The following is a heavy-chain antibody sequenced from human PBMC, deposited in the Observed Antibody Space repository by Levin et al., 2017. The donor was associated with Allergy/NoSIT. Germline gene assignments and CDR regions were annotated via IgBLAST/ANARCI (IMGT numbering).Heavy chain of an antibody. CDR3: AREVYYDSSGYRYYFDY. V-gene: IGHV4-39*07. CDR1: GGSISSSSYY. J-gene: IGHJ4*02. D-gene: IGHD3-22*01. Sequence: SETLSLTCTVSGGSISSSSYYWGWIRQPPGKGLEWIGSIYYSGSTYYNPSLKSRVTISVDTSKNQCSLKLSSVTAADTAVYYCAREVYYDSSGYRYYFDYWGQGTLVTVSS. CDR2: IYYSGST.